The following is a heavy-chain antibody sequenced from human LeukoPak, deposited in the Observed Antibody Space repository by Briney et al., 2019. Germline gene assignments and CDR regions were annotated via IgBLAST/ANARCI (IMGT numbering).Heavy chain of an antibody. CDR3: ARDSDSCTGGSCSFDY. Sequence: PGGSLRLSCAASGFTFSNYWMHWVRQAPGKGLVWVSRINRDGRIRSYADAVKGRFTISRDNAKNTLYLQMNSLRAEDTAVYYCARDSDSCTGGSCSFDYWGQGTLVTVSS. V-gene: IGHV3-74*01. CDR1: GFTFSNYW. J-gene: IGHJ4*02. CDR2: INRDGRIR. D-gene: IGHD2-8*02.